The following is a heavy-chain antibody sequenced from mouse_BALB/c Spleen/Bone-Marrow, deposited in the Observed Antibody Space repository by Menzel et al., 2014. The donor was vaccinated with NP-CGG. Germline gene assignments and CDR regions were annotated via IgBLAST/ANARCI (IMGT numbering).Heavy chain of an antibody. CDR1: GYTFTSYW. CDR2: IDPSTGRT. CDR3: ARINGYDY. J-gene: IGHJ2*01. Sequence: QVQLKQSGAELVKPGASVKLSCKASGYTFTSYWMHWVKQRPGQGLEWIGEIDPSTGRTDYNKKFKSQATLTVDKSSSTAYMHLSSLTSEDSAVYYCARINGYDYWGQGTTLTVFS. V-gene: IGHV1S81*02. D-gene: IGHD2-2*01.